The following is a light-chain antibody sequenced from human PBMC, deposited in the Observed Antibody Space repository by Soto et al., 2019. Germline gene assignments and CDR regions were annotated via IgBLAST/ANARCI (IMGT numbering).Light chain of an antibody. CDR3: QQYNNWPPKT. Sequence: EIALTQSPATLSVCPGERATISCLASQSVSSNLAWYQQKPGQAPRLLIYGASTRATGIPARFSGSGSGTEFTLTISSLQSEDFAVYYCQQYNNWPPKTFGQGTNVDIK. CDR1: QSVSSN. CDR2: GAS. V-gene: IGKV3-15*01. J-gene: IGKJ1*01.